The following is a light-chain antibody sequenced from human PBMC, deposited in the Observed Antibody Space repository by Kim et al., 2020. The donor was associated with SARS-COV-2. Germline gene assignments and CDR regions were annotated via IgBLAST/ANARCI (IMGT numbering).Light chain of an antibody. V-gene: IGLV6-57*03. Sequence: GKTVTISGARSSGRVADNFVQWYHHCPGSAPSTLIYDNNQRPSGVPDRFSGSIDSSSNSASLTISGLKTEDEADYYCQSYNDISVIFGGGTQLTVL. J-gene: IGLJ2*01. CDR3: QSYNDISVI. CDR2: DNN. CDR1: SGRVADNF.